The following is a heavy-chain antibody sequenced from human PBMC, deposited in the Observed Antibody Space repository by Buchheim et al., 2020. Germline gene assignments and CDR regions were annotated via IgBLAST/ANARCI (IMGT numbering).Heavy chain of an antibody. J-gene: IGHJ6*02. CDR2: ISYDGSNK. Sequence: QVQLVESGGGVVQPGRSLRLSCAASGFTFSSYGMHWVRQAPGKGLEWVAVISYDGSNKYYADSVKGRFNISRDNSKNTLYLQMNSLRAEDTAVYYCAKDRYIAVVPAAIGGMDVWGQGTT. CDR3: AKDRYIAVVPAAIGGMDV. V-gene: IGHV3-30*18. D-gene: IGHD2-2*01. CDR1: GFTFSSYG.